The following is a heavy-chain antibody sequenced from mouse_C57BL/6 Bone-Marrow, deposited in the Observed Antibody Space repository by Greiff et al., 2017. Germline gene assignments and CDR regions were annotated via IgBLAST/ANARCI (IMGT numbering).Heavy chain of an antibody. D-gene: IGHD1-1*01. Sequence: QVQLKESGAELARPGASVKLSCKASGYTFTSYGISWVKQRTGQGLEWIGEIYPRSGNTYYNEKFKGKATLTADKSSSTAYMELRSLTSEDSAVYVCAREDYYGSSGGYFDVWGTGTTVTVSS. CDR2: IYPRSGNT. V-gene: IGHV1-81*01. J-gene: IGHJ1*03. CDR1: GYTFTSYG. CDR3: AREDYYGSSGGYFDV.